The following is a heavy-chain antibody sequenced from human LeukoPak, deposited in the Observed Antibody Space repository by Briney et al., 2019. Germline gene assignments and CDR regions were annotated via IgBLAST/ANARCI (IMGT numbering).Heavy chain of an antibody. V-gene: IGHV3-64D*09. CDR1: GFPFSSYA. CDR3: VRGYSFGPYGMAV. CDR2: ISDSGGST. Sequence: PGGSLRLSCSASGFPFSSYAMHWVRQAPGKGLEYVSAISDSGGSTYYADSVEGRFTISRDNSKNTLYLQMSSLRAEETAVYFCVRGYSFGPYGMAVWGQGTTVTVSS. J-gene: IGHJ6*02. D-gene: IGHD2-15*01.